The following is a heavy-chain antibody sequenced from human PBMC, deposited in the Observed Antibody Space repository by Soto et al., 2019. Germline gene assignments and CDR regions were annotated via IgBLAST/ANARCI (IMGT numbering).Heavy chain of an antibody. J-gene: IGHJ6*03. CDR1: GFTFSTYA. CDR2: ISGGGDST. CDR3: AKNRGSVRPGYMDV. Sequence: GGSLRLCCAASGFTFSTYAMSWVRQAPGKGLEWVSGISGGGDSTYYADSVKGRFTISRDNFKSTLYLQMNSLRAEDTAVYKCAKNRGSVRPGYMDVWGKGTTVTVSS. V-gene: IGHV3-23*01. D-gene: IGHD6-19*01.